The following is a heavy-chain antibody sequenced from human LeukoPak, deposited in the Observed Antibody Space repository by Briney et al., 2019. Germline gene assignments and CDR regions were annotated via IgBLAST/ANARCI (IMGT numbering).Heavy chain of an antibody. CDR1: GYTFTSYG. D-gene: IGHD6-13*01. V-gene: IGHV1-18*01. CDR3: ARARARGSGFAYSSGWYWFDP. Sequence: ASVKVSYKASGYTFTSYGISWVRQAPGQGLEWMGWISAYNGNTNYAQKLQGRVTMTTDTSTSTAYMELRSLRSDDTAVYYCARARARGSGFAYSSGWYWFDPWGQGTLVTVSS. J-gene: IGHJ5*02. CDR2: ISAYNGNT.